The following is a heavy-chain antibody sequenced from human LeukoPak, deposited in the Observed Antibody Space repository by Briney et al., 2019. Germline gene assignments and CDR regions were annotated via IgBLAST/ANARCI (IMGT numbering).Heavy chain of an antibody. CDR3: ARDPGPTQDYYDSSGYPLINWFDP. CDR2: IIPIFGTA. V-gene: IGHV1-69*13. J-gene: IGHJ5*02. Sequence: SVKVSCKASGGTFSRNAISWVRQAPGQGLEWMGGIIPIFGTANYAQKFQGRVTITADESTSTAYMELSSLRSEDTAVHYCARDPGPTQDYYDSSGYPLINWFDPWGQGTLVTVSS. CDR1: GGTFSRNA. D-gene: IGHD3-22*01.